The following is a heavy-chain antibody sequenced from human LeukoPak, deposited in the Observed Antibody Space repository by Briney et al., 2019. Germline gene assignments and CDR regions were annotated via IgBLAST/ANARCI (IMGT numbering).Heavy chain of an antibody. Sequence: SVKVSCKASGFTFSNSVMQRVRQARGQRLEWMGWIVLGSGNTNYAQRFQERVTITRDMSTSTAYMELSSLRSEDTAVYYCARAHTTEGRDYWGQGTLVTVSS. CDR1: GFTFSNSV. D-gene: IGHD1-1*01. CDR2: IVLGSGNT. J-gene: IGHJ4*02. V-gene: IGHV1-58*02. CDR3: ARAHTTEGRDY.